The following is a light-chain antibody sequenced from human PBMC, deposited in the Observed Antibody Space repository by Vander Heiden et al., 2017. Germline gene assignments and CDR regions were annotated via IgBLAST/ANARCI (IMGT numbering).Light chain of an antibody. CDR2: EDN. Sequence: NFMLTHPHSVSESPRKTLTIPCTRSSGNIASNYVQWYQQRPGSAPTTVIYEDNQRSSGVPDRFSGSIDSSSNSASLTISGLKTEDEADYYCQSYESSNRGVVGGGTKLTVL. J-gene: IGLJ3*02. CDR1: SGNIASNY. V-gene: IGLV6-57*03. CDR3: QSYESSNRGV.